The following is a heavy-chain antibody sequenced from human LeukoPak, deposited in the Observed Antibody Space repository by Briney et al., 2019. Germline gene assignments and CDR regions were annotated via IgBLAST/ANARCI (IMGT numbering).Heavy chain of an antibody. Sequence: GGSLRLSCVASGFTFRTDWMSWVRQAPGKGPEWVASIKDDGSEVYYVDSVRGRFTISRDNAKNSLYLQMNSLRAEDTAVYYCAREWNWGQGSLVTVSS. CDR3: AREWN. J-gene: IGHJ4*02. CDR1: GFTFRTDW. CDR2: IKDDGSEV. V-gene: IGHV3-7*01.